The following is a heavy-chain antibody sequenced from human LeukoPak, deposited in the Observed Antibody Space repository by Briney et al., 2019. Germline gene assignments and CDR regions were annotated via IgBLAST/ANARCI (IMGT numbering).Heavy chain of an antibody. J-gene: IGHJ3*02. Sequence: SQTLSLTCVISGDNVSSNSAAWNWIRQSPSRGLEWLGRTYYRSKWYNDYAVSVKSRITINPDTSKNQFSLQLNSVTPEDTAVYYCARGGQQLVQEDAFDIWGQGTMVTVSS. CDR1: GDNVSSNSAA. V-gene: IGHV6-1*01. D-gene: IGHD6-13*01. CDR3: ARGGQQLVQEDAFDI. CDR2: TYYRSKWYN.